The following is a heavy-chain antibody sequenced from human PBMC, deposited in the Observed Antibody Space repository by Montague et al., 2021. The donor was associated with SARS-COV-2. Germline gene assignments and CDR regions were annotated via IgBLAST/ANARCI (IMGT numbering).Heavy chain of an antibody. CDR1: GGSISSGSYY. J-gene: IGHJ4*02. D-gene: IGHD6-6*01. CDR2: IYTSGST. CDR3: ARDLNEYSSSGGFDY. V-gene: IGHV4-61*02. Sequence: TLSLTCTVSGGSISSGSYYWSWIRQPAGKGLEWIGRIYTSGSTYYNPSLKSRVTISVDTSKNQFSLKLSSVTAADTAVYYCARDLNEYSSSGGFDYWGQGTLVTVSS.